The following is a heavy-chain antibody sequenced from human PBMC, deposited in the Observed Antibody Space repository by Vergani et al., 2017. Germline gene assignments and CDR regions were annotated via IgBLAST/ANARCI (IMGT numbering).Heavy chain of an antibody. J-gene: IGHJ6*03. V-gene: IGHV4-59*01. D-gene: IGHD2-2*02. Sequence: QVQLQESGPGLVKPSETLSLTCTVSGGPISSYYWSGIRQPPGKGMEWSGYIYYSGSTNYNPSLKSRVTIAGDTSKNQFSLTLCSVTAAYTAVYYCARVSGCSSTSCYIYYYYYMDVWGKGTTVTVSS. CDR1: GGPISSYY. CDR2: IYYSGST. CDR3: ARVSGCSSTSCYIYYYYYMDV.